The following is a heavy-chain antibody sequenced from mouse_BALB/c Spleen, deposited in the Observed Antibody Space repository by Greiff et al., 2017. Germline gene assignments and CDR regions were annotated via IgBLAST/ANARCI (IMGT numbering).Heavy chain of an antibody. CDR3: ARDYRDYAMDY. Sequence: EVKLVESGGGLVQPGGSRKLSCAASGFTFSSFGMHWVRQAPEKGLEWVAYISSGSSTIYYADTVKGRFTISRDNPKNTLFLQMTSLRSEDTAMYYCARDYRDYAMDYWGQGTSVTVSS. D-gene: IGHD2-14*01. CDR1: GFTFSSFG. J-gene: IGHJ4*01. V-gene: IGHV5-17*02. CDR2: ISSGSSTI.